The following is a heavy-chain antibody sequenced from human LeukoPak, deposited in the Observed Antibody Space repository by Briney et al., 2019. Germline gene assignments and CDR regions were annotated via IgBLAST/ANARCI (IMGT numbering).Heavy chain of an antibody. V-gene: IGHV4-59*08. CDR2: IYYSGST. CDR1: GGSISSYY. CDR3: ARHCSSTSCYVLPAFDI. Sequence: SETLSLTCTVSGGSISSYYWSWIRQPPGKGLEWIGYIYYSGSTNYNLSLKSRVTISVDTSKNQFSLKLSSVTAADTAVYYCARHCSSTSCYVLPAFDIWGQGTMVTVSS. D-gene: IGHD2-2*01. J-gene: IGHJ3*02.